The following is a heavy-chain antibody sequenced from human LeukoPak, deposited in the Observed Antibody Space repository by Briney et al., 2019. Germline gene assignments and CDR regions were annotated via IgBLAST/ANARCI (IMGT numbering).Heavy chain of an antibody. V-gene: IGHV3-9*01. Sequence: GGSLRLSCAGSGFIFNNYAMHWVRQPPGKGLEWVSGISWNSGTIDYADSVRGRFTTSRDNAKNSLYLQMDGLRVEDTAFYYCAKNNRRHYTSGPNPDSLHWGQGALVTVSS. D-gene: IGHD6-19*01. J-gene: IGHJ4*02. CDR1: GFIFNNYA. CDR3: AKNNRRHYTSGPNPDSLH. CDR2: ISWNSGTI.